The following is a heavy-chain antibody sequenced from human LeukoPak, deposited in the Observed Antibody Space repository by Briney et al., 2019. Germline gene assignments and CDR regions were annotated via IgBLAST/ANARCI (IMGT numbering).Heavy chain of an antibody. V-gene: IGHV3-48*04. CDR1: GFTFSSYD. J-gene: IGHJ6*03. CDR3: AKGGGGRLIYYYYMDV. CDR2: ISSSSGII. D-gene: IGHD3-16*01. Sequence: PGGSLRLSCAASGFTFSSYDMNWIRQAPGKGLEWVSCISSSSGIIYYADSAKGRFTISRDNAKNSLYLQMNSLRAEDMALYYCAKGGGGRLIYYYYMDVWGKGTTVTVSS.